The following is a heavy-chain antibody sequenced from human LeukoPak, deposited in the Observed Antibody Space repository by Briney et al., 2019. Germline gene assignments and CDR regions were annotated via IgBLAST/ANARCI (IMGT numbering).Heavy chain of an antibody. V-gene: IGHV3-21*01. Sequence: TGGSLRLSCAASGFTFSTYTMNWVRQAPGKGLEWVSSISGSSSYIYYADSVKGRFTISRDNAKNSVYLQMNSLRDEDTAVYYCARELRGYSDQYYYYGLDVWGQGTTVTVSS. D-gene: IGHD5-18*01. CDR1: GFTFSTYT. CDR3: ARELRGYSDQYYYYGLDV. CDR2: ISGSSSYI. J-gene: IGHJ6*02.